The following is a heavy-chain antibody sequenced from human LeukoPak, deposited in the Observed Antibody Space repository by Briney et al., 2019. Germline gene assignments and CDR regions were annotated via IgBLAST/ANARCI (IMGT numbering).Heavy chain of an antibody. CDR2: TRNKANSYTT. V-gene: IGHV3-72*01. CDR1: GFTFSDHY. J-gene: IGHJ4*02. Sequence: GSLRLSCAASGFTFSDHYMDWVRQAPGKGLEWVGRTRNKANSYTTEYAASVKGRFTISRDDSKNSLYLQMNSLKTEDTAVYYCARDSGAYYGSGSYSDYWGQGTLVTVSS. CDR3: ARDSGAYYGSGSYSDY. D-gene: IGHD3-10*01.